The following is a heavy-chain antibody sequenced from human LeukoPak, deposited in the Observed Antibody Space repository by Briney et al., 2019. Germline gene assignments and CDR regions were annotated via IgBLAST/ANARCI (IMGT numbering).Heavy chain of an antibody. CDR1: GGSISSSSYY. CDR2: IYYRGST. J-gene: IGHJ6*03. CDR3: ARIAGGLYFYYYYMDV. V-gene: IGHV4-39*07. Sequence: KPSETLSLTCTVSGGSISSSSYYWGWIRQPPGKGLEWIGSIYYRGSTYYNPSLKSRVTISVDTSKNQFSLNLTSVTAADTAVYYCARIAGGLYFYYYYMDVWGKGTTVTVSS. D-gene: IGHD3-16*01.